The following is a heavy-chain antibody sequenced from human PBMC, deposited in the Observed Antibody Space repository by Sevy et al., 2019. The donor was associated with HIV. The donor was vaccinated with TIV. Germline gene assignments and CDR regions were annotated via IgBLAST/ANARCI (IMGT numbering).Heavy chain of an antibody. J-gene: IGHJ6*03. D-gene: IGHD3-22*01. CDR1: GFSFDSYG. CDR3: AKGGGGHYDPDEIGYYFYYYNMDV. CDR2: ISGSGTRT. V-gene: IGHV3-23*01. Sequence: GGSLRLSCAVSGFSFDSYGMTWVRQAPGKGLEWVSGISGSGTRTYYADSVKGRFSISRDNSKNRLYLQMNSLRSEDKDIYYGAKGGGGHYDPDEIGYYFYYYNMDVWGKGTTVTVSS.